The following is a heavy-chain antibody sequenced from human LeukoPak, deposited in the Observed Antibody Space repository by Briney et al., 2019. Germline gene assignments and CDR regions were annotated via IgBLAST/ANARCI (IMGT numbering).Heavy chain of an antibody. CDR2: IYSGGST. D-gene: IGHD3-3*01. Sequence: PGGSLRLSCAASGFTASSNYMSWVRQAPGKGLEWVSVIYSGGSTYYADSVKGRFTISRDNSKNTLYLQMNSLRAEDTAVYYCARGSPGGLRFLEWSGYYFDYWGQGTLVIVSS. V-gene: IGHV3-53*01. J-gene: IGHJ4*02. CDR1: GFTASSNY. CDR3: ARGSPGGLRFLEWSGYYFDY.